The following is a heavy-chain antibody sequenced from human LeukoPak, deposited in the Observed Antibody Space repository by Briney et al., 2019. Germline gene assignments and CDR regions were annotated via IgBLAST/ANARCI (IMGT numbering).Heavy chain of an antibody. Sequence: ASVKVSCKASGYTFTCYYMHWVRQAPGQGLEWMGWINPNSGGTNYAQKFHGRVTMTRDTSISTAYMELSRLRSDDTAVYYCARDQDFWSGYYSYFDYWGQGTLVTVSS. CDR3: ARDQDFWSGYYSYFDY. CDR2: INPNSGGT. V-gene: IGHV1-2*02. D-gene: IGHD3-3*01. CDR1: GYTFTCYY. J-gene: IGHJ4*02.